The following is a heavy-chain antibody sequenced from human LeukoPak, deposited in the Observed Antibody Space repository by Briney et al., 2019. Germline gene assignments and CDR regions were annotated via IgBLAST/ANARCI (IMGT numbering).Heavy chain of an antibody. CDR3: AATTRDYDSSGYYYEGLDY. V-gene: IGHV4-34*01. D-gene: IGHD3-22*01. CDR1: GGSFSGYY. CDR2: INHSGST. J-gene: IGHJ4*02. Sequence: PSETLSLTCAVYGGSFSGYYWSWIRQPPGKGLEWIGEINHSGSTNYNPSLKSRVTISVDTSKNQFSLKLSSVTAADTAVYYCAATTRDYDSSGYYYEGLDYWGQGTLVTVYS.